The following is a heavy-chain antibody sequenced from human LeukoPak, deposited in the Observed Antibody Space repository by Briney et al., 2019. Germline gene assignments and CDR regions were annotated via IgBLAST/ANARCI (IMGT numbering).Heavy chain of an antibody. V-gene: IGHV3-11*04. CDR3: ARVRVRGYHYMDV. J-gene: IGHJ6*03. CDR2: ISSSGSTI. Sequence: GGSLRLSCAASGFTFSDYYMSWIRQAPGKGLEWVSYISSSGSTIYYADSVKGRFTISRDNAKNSLYLQMNSLRAEDTAVYYCARVRVRGYHYMDVWGKGTTVTVSS. CDR1: GFTFSDYY.